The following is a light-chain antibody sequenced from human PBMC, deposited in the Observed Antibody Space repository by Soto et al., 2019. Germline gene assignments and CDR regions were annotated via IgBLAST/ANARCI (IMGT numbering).Light chain of an antibody. J-gene: IGKJ1*01. Sequence: DIQMTQYPSSMSSSLADPVNLTCRASQSITRYLNWYQQKPGKAPNLLIYAASSLHSGVPSRFSGAGSGTDFTLTISSLQPEDFATYYCQQTSRTPKTFGQGTNVDIK. V-gene: IGKV1-39*01. CDR3: QQTSRTPKT. CDR2: AAS. CDR1: QSITRY.